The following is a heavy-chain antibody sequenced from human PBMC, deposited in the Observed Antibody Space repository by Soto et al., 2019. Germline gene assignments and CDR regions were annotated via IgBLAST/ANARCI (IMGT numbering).Heavy chain of an antibody. D-gene: IGHD4-17*01. V-gene: IGHV4-39*01. CDR3: ATHPPYGPLDH. Sequence: PSETLSLTCTVSGGCISSRSDHWGRIRQPPGKGLEWIGNIYYSENTYYNPSLKSRVTISVDTSKNQFSLRLTSVTAADTAVYYCATHPPYGPLDHWGQGTLVTVSS. CDR1: GGCISSRSDH. CDR2: IYYSENT. J-gene: IGHJ4*02.